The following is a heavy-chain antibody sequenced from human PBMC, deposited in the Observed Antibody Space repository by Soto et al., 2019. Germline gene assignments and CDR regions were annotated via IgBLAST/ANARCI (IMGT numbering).Heavy chain of an antibody. D-gene: IGHD5-12*01. Sequence: QVQLVESGGGVVQPGRSLRLSCAASGFTFSSYGMHWVRQAPGKGLEWVAVISYDGSNKYYADSVKGRFTISRDNSKNTLYLQMNSLRAEDTAVYYCAKEGVATTNYYYYMDVWGKGTTVTVSS. J-gene: IGHJ6*03. CDR3: AKEGVATTNYYYYMDV. V-gene: IGHV3-30*18. CDR1: GFTFSSYG. CDR2: ISYDGSNK.